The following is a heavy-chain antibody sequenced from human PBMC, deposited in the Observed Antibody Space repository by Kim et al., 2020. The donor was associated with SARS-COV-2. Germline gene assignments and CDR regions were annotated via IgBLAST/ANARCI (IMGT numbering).Heavy chain of an antibody. J-gene: IGHJ6*02. Sequence: GGSLRLSCAASGFTFSSYAMSWVRQAPGKGLEWVSAISGSGGSTYYADSVKGRFTISRDNSKNTLYLQMNSLRAEDTAVYYCAKEKRYNQYYYYGMDVWGQGTTVTVSS. CDR1: GFTFSSYA. CDR3: AKEKRYNQYYYYGMDV. V-gene: IGHV3-23*01. CDR2: ISGSGGST. D-gene: IGHD1-20*01.